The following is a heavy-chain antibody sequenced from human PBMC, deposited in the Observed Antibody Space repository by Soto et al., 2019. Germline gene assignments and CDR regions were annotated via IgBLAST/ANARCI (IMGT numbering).Heavy chain of an antibody. D-gene: IGHD2-2*01. CDR2: ISYDGSNK. CDR3: ARSRGCSSTSCYVGWFDP. CDR1: GFTFSSYA. J-gene: IGHJ5*02. Sequence: QVQLVESGGGVVQPGRSLRLSCAASGFTFSSYAMHWVRQAPGKGLEWVAVISYDGSNKYYADSVKGRFTISRDNSKNTLYLQMNSLRAEDTAVYYCARSRGCSSTSCYVGWFDPWGQGTLVTVSS. V-gene: IGHV3-30-3*01.